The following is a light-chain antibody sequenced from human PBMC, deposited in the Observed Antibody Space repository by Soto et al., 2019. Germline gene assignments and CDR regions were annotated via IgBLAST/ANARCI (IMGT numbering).Light chain of an antibody. V-gene: IGLV2-14*01. J-gene: IGLJ3*02. CDR1: NSDVGAYNY. CDR2: EVN. CDR3: CSYTSNNTWV. Sequence: QSALTRRASVSGSPGQSITISCTGSNSDVGAYNYVSWYQQHPGKAPKLMIYEVNDRPSGVSNRFSGSKSGNTASLTISGLQAEDEADYYCCSYTSNNTWVFGVGTKLTVL.